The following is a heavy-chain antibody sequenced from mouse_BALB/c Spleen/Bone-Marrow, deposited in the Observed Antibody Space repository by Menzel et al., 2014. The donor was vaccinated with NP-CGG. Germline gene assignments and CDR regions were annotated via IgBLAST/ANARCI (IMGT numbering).Heavy chain of an antibody. CDR1: GYTFTNYW. J-gene: IGHJ4*01. CDR2: IYPGGGYT. CDR3: AIHGEAMDY. Sequence: QVHVKQSGAELVRPGTSVKTSCKAAGYTFTNYWIGWVKPRPGHGLEWIGDIYPGGGYTNYNEKFKGKATLTADTSSSTAYMQFSSLTSEDSAVYYCAIHGEAMDYWGQGTSVTVSS. V-gene: IGHV1-63*02.